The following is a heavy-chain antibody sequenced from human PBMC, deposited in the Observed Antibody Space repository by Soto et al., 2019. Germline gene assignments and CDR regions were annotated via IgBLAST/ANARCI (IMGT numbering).Heavy chain of an antibody. CDR3: VRQGSLGFQH. D-gene: IGHD3-16*01. J-gene: IGHJ1*01. CDR2: IHPGDSDT. Sequence: PGESLKISCKSSGYSFTNYWIAWVRQMPGKGLGWMGIIHPGDSDTKYSPSFQGQVTISADTSISTAYLQWNILKASDTATYYCVRQGSLGFQHWGQGTLVTVSS. CDR1: GYSFTNYW. V-gene: IGHV5-51*01.